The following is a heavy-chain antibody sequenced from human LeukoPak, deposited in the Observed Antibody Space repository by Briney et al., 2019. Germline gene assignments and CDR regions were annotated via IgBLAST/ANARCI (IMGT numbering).Heavy chain of an antibody. CDR3: ASENRWLYDY. CDR1: GGTFSSYA. V-gene: IGHV1-3*01. CDR2: INAGNGNT. Sequence: EASVKVSCKASGGTFSSYAISWVRQAPGQRLEWMGWINAGNGNTKYSQKFQGRVTITRDTSASTAYMELSSLRSEDTAVYYCASENRWLYDYWGQGTLVTVSS. D-gene: IGHD3-9*01. J-gene: IGHJ4*02.